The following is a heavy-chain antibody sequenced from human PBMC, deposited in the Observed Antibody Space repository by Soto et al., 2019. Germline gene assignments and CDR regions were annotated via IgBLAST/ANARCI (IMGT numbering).Heavy chain of an antibody. CDR1: GYTFTSYD. D-gene: IGHD2-2*01. V-gene: IGHV1-8*01. J-gene: IGHJ6*03. CDR3: ARAGYCSSTSCYDSYYYYYMDV. CDR2: MNPNSGNT. Sequence: ASVKVSCKASGYTFTSYDINWVLQATGQGLEWMGWMNPNSGNTGYAQRFQGRVTMTRNTSISTAYMELSSLRSEDTAVYYCARAGYCSSTSCYDSYYYYYMDVWGKGTTVTVSS.